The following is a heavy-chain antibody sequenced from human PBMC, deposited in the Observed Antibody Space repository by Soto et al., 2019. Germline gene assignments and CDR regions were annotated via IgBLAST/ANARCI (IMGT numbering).Heavy chain of an antibody. J-gene: IGHJ5*02. V-gene: IGHV4-4*02. CDR2: IHHSGST. D-gene: IGHD2-8*01. CDR3: ARRKPEMMYVGWFDP. CDR1: GDSISSRNW. Sequence: QVQLQESGPGLVKPSETLSLTCAVSGDSISSRNWWSWVRQTPGKGLEYIGEIHHSGSTNYNPSLKCRVTMSVDKSKNQSSLHLNSVTAADTAIYYCARRKPEMMYVGWFDPWGQGTLVTVSS.